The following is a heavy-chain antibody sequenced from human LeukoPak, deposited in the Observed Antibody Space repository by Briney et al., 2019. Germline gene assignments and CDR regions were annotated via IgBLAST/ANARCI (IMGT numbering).Heavy chain of an antibody. J-gene: IGHJ4*02. CDR3: ARGRPHGNDY. CDR1: GFTFSNAW. CDR2: IASDGSST. Sequence: SGGSLRLSCAASGFTFSNAWMNWVRQAPGKGLEWVSRIASDGSSTTYADSVKGRFSISRDNAKNTLYLQMNSLRVEDTAVYYCARGRPHGNDYWGQGTLVTVSS. V-gene: IGHV3-74*01. D-gene: IGHD4-23*01.